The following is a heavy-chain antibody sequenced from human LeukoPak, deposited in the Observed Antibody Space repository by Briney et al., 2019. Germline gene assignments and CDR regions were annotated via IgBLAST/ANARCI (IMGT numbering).Heavy chain of an antibody. J-gene: IGHJ3*02. CDR1: GFTFSSYG. Sequence: SGRSLRLSCAASGFTFSSYGMHWVRQAPGKGLEWVAVISYDGSNKYYADSVKGRFTISRDNSKTSLYLQMNSLRTEDTALYYCAKDLINSSGWFGAFDIWGPGTMVTVSS. CDR2: ISYDGSNK. V-gene: IGHV3-30*18. D-gene: IGHD3-22*01. CDR3: AKDLINSSGWFGAFDI.